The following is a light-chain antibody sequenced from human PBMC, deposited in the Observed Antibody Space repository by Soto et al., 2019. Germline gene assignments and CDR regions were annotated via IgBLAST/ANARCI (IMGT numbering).Light chain of an antibody. J-gene: IGKJ1*01. CDR2: GAS. CDR1: QTISNN. CDR3: QQYNNAPWHT. V-gene: IGKV3-15*01. Sequence: EILMTQTPATLSASLGERVTLTCRASQTISNNLAWYQQKPGKAPKLLIYGASTMATGIPARFSGSGSGTEFTLTISSLQSEDFAVYYCQQYNNAPWHTFGQGTKVEIK.